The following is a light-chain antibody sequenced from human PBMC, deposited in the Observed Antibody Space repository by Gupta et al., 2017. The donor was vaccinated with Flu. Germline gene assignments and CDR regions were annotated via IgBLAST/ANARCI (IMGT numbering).Light chain of an antibody. V-gene: IGKV3-20*01. CDR3: QQYGSSPLT. CDR1: QSVSSSY. Sequence: GERATLSCRASQSVSSSYLAWYQQTPGQAPRLLIYGASSRATGIPDRFSGSGSGTDFTLTISRLEPEDFAVYYCQQYGSSPLTFGGGTKVEIK. CDR2: GAS. J-gene: IGKJ4*01.